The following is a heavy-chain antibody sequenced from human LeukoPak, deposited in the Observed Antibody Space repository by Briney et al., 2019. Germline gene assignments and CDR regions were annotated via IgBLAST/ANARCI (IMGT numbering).Heavy chain of an antibody. V-gene: IGHV3-33*01. J-gene: IGHJ5*02. D-gene: IGHD2-2*02. Sequence: GKSLRLSCVSSGFIFTSHGMQWVRQAPGKGLEWVAVIGHDGSNQNYADSVKGRFTVSRDDSKNTLYLQMNSLRAEDTAVYYCARDEVPAAILGWFDPWGQGTLVTVSS. CDR3: ARDEVPAAILGWFDP. CDR2: IGHDGSNQ. CDR1: GFIFTSHG.